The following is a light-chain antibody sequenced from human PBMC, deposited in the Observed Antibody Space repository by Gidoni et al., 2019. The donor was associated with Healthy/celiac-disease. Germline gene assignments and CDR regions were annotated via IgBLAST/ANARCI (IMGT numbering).Light chain of an antibody. CDR1: QSISNW. V-gene: IGKV1-5*03. Sequence: DIQMTQSPSTLSASVGDRVTITCRASQSISNWLAWYQQKPEKAPKLLIYKASSLESGVPSRFSGSGSGTEITLTISSLQPDDFATYYCQQYNSYSSFGQGTKVEIK. J-gene: IGKJ1*01. CDR3: QQYNSYSS. CDR2: KAS.